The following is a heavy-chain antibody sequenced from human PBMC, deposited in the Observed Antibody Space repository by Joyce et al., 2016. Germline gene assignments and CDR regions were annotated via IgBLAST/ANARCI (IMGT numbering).Heavy chain of an antibody. CDR2: INGGGIT. V-gene: IGHV4-34*01. CDR3: ARGRGYTTSVRRRGMDV. Sequence: QVQLQQWGAGLLKPSETLSLTCAVYGGSFSGYYWTFIRQPPGKGLEWIGVINGGGITNDKPSLKSRVTILLDTSKNQFARKLTSVTAADTAVYYCARGRGYTTSVRRRGMDVWGQGTTVTVSS. D-gene: IGHD6-13*01. J-gene: IGHJ6*02. CDR1: GGSFSGYY.